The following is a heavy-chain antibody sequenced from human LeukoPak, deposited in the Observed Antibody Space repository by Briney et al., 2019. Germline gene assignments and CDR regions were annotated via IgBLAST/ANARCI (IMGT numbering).Heavy chain of an antibody. CDR1: GFTFSSYA. CDR2: ISGSGGST. V-gene: IGHV3-23*01. CDR3: AKTISVARYCFDY. J-gene: IGHJ4*02. Sequence: GGSLRLSCAASGFTFSSYAMSWVRQAPGKGLEWVSAISGSGGSTDYADSVKGRFTISRDNSKNTLYLQINSLRAEDTEVYYCAKTISVARYCFDYWGPGTLVTVSS. D-gene: IGHD6-6*01.